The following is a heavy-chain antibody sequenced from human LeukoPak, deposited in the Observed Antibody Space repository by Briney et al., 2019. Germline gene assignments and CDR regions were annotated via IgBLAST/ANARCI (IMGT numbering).Heavy chain of an antibody. CDR1: GFTFSDYY. V-gene: IGHV3-11*01. J-gene: IGHJ6*03. CDR3: ARDLVGFGESPLSYYYYYMDV. Sequence: GGSLRLSCAASGFTFSDYYMTWIRQAPGKGLEWFSYISSSGSTIYYADSVKGRFTISRDNAKSSLYLQMHSLRAEDTAVYYCARDLVGFGESPLSYYYYYMDVWGKGTTVTISS. D-gene: IGHD3-10*01. CDR2: ISSSGSTI.